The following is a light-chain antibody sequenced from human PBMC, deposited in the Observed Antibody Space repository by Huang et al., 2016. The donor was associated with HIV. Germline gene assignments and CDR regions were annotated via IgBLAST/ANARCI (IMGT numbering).Light chain of an antibody. V-gene: IGKV3-15*01. CDR3: QQYNNWPPEYT. CDR2: GAS. Sequence: EIVMTQSPATLSVSPGERATLSCRASQRVSSNLAWYQQKPGQAPSLLIYGASTRATGVPAKFSGSGSGTKFTLTISSLQSEDFTVYYCQQYNNWPPEYTFGQGTKLEIK. CDR1: QRVSSN. J-gene: IGKJ2*01.